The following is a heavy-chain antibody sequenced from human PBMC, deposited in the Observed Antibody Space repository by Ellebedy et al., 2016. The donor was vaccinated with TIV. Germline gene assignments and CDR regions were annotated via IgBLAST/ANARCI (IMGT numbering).Heavy chain of an antibody. Sequence: PGESLKISCAASGFSFSTYWMHWVRQAPGKGLVWVSRINSDGSSTTYADSVKGRFTISRDNAKNTLYLQMNSLRDEDTAVYYCARIISSGAYWGQGTLVTVSS. J-gene: IGHJ4*02. D-gene: IGHD6-19*01. CDR1: GFSFSTYW. V-gene: IGHV3-74*01. CDR3: ARIISSGAY. CDR2: INSDGSST.